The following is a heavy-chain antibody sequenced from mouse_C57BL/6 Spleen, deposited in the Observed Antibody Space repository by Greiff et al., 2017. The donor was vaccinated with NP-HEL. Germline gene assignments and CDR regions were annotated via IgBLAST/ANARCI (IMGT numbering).Heavy chain of an antibody. CDR3: ARDYGRFYAMDY. CDR2: IYPGDGDT. J-gene: IGHJ4*01. CDR1: GYAFSSYW. Sequence: VKLVESGAELVKPGASVKISCKASGYAFSSYWMNWVKQRPGKGLEWIGQIYPGDGDTNYNGKFKGKATLTADKSSSTAYMQLSSLTSEDSAVYFCARDYGRFYAMDYWGQGTSVTVSS. V-gene: IGHV1-80*01. D-gene: IGHD1-2*01.